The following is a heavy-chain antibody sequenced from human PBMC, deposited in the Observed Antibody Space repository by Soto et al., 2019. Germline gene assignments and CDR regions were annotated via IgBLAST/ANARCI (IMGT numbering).Heavy chain of an antibody. CDR3: ARDPLDIVVVPAEEGDNWFDP. V-gene: IGHV3-11*06. CDR2: ISSSSSYT. J-gene: IGHJ5*02. CDR1: GFTFSDYY. D-gene: IGHD2-2*03. Sequence: QVQLVESGGGLVKPGGSLRLSCAASGFTFSDYYMSWIRQAPGKGLEWVSYISSSSSYTNYADSVKGRFTISRDNAKNSLYLQMNGLRAEDTAVYYCARDPLDIVVVPAEEGDNWFDPWGQGTLVTVSS.